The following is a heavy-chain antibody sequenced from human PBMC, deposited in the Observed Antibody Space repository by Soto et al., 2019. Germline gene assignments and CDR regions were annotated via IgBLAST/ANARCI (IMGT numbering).Heavy chain of an antibody. Sequence: ASVKVSCKASGGTFSSYAISWVRQAPGQGLEWMGGIIPIFGTANYAQKFQGRVTITAAKSTSTAYMELSSLRSEDTAVYYCARGEVGYFDYWGQGTLVTVSS. CDR1: GGTFSSYA. CDR3: ARGEVGYFDY. J-gene: IGHJ4*02. V-gene: IGHV1-69*06. CDR2: IIPIFGTA.